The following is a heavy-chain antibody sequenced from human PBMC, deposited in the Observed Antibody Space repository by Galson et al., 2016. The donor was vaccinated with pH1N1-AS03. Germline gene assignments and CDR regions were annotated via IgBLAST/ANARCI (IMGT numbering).Heavy chain of an antibody. Sequence: SLRLSCAASGFTFSTYAMSWVRQAPGKELEWVSSISGADLSTYYADSVKGRFTVSRDNSKNTLYLQMNGLRAEDTAIYYCANPRASGTTMVTRLDYWGQGILVTVSS. V-gene: IGHV3-23*01. CDR2: ISGADLST. CDR1: GFTFSTYA. D-gene: IGHD5-18*01. J-gene: IGHJ4*02. CDR3: ANPRASGTTMVTRLDY.